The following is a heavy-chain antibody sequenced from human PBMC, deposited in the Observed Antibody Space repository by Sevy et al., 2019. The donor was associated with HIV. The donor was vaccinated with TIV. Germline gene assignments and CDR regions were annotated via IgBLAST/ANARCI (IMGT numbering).Heavy chain of an antibody. V-gene: IGHV1-18*01. Sequence: ASVKVSCKASGYTFTSYGISWVRQAPGQGLEWMGWISAYNGNTNYAQKLQGRVTMTTDTSTRPAYMELRSLRSDDTAVYYCARVHSSDDAFDIWGQGTMVTVSS. CDR2: ISAYNGNT. CDR1: GYTFTSYG. CDR3: ARVHSSDDAFDI. J-gene: IGHJ3*02. D-gene: IGHD6-25*01.